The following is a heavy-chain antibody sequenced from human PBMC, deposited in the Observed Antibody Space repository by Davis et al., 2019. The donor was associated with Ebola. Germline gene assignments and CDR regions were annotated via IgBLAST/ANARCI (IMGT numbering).Heavy chain of an antibody. CDR2: ISSSSSYI. CDR3: AKDRVGGVAARPLHYYYAMDV. D-gene: IGHD1-26*01. V-gene: IGHV3-21*04. J-gene: IGHJ6*02. CDR1: GFTFSTYS. Sequence: PGGSLRLSCAASGFTFSTYSMNWVRQAPGKGLEWVSSISSSSSYIYYAHSVKGRFTISRDNAKNSLFLQMNSLRVEDTAVYYCAKDRVGGVAARPLHYYYAMDVWGQGTTVTVS.